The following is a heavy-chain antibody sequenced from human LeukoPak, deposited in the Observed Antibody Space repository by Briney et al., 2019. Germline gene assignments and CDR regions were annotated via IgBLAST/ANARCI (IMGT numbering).Heavy chain of an antibody. CDR1: GGSISSSY. CDR3: ARAYYYGSGSYAFDI. CDR2: IYYSGST. D-gene: IGHD3-10*01. J-gene: IGHJ3*02. Sequence: SETLSLTCAVPGGSISSSYWSWIRQPPGKGLEWIGYIYYSGSTNYSPSLKSRVTISLDTSKNQFSLKLSSVTAADTAVYYCARAYYYGSGSYAFDIWGQGTMVTVSS. V-gene: IGHV4-59*01.